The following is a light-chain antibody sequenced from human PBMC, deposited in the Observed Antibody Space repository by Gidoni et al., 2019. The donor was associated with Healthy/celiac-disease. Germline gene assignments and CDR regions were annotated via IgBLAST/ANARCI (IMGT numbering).Light chain of an antibody. Sequence: QSVLTQPPSASGTPGQRVTIPCSGSSSNIGSNYVYWYQQLPGTAPKLLVYRNNQRPSGVPGRFSGSKSGTSASLAISGLRSEDEADYYCAAWDDSLSGWMFGGGTKLTVL. V-gene: IGLV1-47*01. J-gene: IGLJ3*02. CDR2: RNN. CDR3: AAWDDSLSGWM. CDR1: SSNIGSNY.